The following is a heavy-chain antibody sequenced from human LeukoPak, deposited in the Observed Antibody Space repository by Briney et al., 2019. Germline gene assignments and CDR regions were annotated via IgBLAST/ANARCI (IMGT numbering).Heavy chain of an antibody. Sequence: SETLSLTCTVSGVSISSSNSYWGWIRQPPGKGLEWIGSIYYSGNTYYNASLKSQVSISIDTSKNQFSLRLTSVTAADTAVYYCATSYCSGGSCYSKYEKSYYYMDVWGKGTTVTVSS. J-gene: IGHJ6*03. V-gene: IGHV4-39*01. CDR3: ATSYCSGGSCYSKYEKSYYYMDV. CDR1: GVSISSSNSY. D-gene: IGHD2-15*01. CDR2: IYYSGNT.